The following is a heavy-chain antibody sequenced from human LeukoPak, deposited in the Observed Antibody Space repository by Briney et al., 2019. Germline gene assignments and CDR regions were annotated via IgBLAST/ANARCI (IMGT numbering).Heavy chain of an antibody. Sequence: GGSLRLSCSGTGFNFNMFAIHWVRQAPGKGLGWVAGINWKGDSTGYVDSVKGRFTISRDNAKNSLYLQMNSLRAEDTALYYCARGRGSFYYYYMDVWGKGTTVTVSS. CDR1: GFNFNMFA. CDR2: INWKGDST. V-gene: IGHV3-20*04. CDR3: ARGRGSFYYYYMDV. J-gene: IGHJ6*03.